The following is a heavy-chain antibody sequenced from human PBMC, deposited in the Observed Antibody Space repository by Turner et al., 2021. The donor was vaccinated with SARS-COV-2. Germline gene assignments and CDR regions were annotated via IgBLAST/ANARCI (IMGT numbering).Heavy chain of an antibody. Sequence: QVPLVESGGGVVPPGRSLRLSCAASGFTFSSCGMHWVRQAPGKGLEWVAVIWYDGSNKYYADSVKGRFTISRDNSKNTLYLQMNSLRAEDTAVYYCAREDEVRFLEWLPPFDYWGQGTLVTVSS. J-gene: IGHJ4*02. CDR3: AREDEVRFLEWLPPFDY. D-gene: IGHD3-3*01. CDR2: IWYDGSNK. V-gene: IGHV3-33*01. CDR1: GFTFSSCG.